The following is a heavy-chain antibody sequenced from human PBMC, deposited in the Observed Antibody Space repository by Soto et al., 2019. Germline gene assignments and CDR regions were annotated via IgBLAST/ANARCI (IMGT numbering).Heavy chain of an antibody. CDR2: IIPIFGTA. J-gene: IGHJ4*02. D-gene: IGHD3-10*01. CDR1: GGTFSSYA. Sequence: SVKVSCKASGGTFSSYAISWVRQAPGQGLEWMGGIIPIFGTANYAQKFQGRVTITADESTSTAYMELSSLRSEDAAVYYCARDYGYYYGSGSYYMHGFDYWGQGTLVTVSS. CDR3: ARDYGYYYGSGSYYMHGFDY. V-gene: IGHV1-69*13.